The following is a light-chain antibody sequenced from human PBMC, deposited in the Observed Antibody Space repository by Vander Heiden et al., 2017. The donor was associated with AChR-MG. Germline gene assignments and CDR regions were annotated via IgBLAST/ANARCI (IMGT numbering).Light chain of an antibody. CDR1: QSVCYSSNNRNY. CDR2: CAS. J-gene: IGKJ4*01. Sequence: DFVMTQSPYSLAVALADRPTITCKCSQSVCYSSNNRNYLAWYQQKPGQPPKLLISCASTRGSGVPDRISGSGSATDFTLTISSLQPEDVAVYYCQKYGSTPPLTFGGGTKVEIK. CDR3: QKYGSTPPLT. V-gene: IGKV4-1*01.